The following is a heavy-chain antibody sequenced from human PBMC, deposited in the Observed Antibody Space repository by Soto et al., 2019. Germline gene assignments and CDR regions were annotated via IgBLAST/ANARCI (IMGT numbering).Heavy chain of an antibody. J-gene: IGHJ4*02. CDR3: ATAPPTLRTFDY. CDR1: GYTYTSYD. V-gene: IGHV1-2*02. Sequence: ASVKLSCKASGYTYTSYDIHWVRQAPGQGLEWMGWVNPNSGATNYAQKFQGRVTMTGDTSISTAYMELSRLTSDDTAVYHCATAPPTLRTFDYWGQGTLVTVSS. CDR2: VNPNSGAT.